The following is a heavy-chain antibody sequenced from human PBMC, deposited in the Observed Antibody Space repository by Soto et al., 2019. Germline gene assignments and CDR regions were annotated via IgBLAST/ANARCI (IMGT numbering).Heavy chain of an antibody. CDR2: IFPNGRDK. J-gene: IGHJ4*02. V-gene: IGHV3-30*13. CDR1: GFNFNTYF. D-gene: IGHD2-21*01. CDR3: ARNNEHGMNCDLAY. Sequence: QVQLVQSGGGVVQPGRSLRLSCAASGFNFNTYFMHWVRQAPGKGLEWVAMIFPNGRDKEYADSVESRFTISIDNSNNRSYLQMDSRRPEDTAVYYCARNNEHGMNCDLAYWGQGALVSVSS.